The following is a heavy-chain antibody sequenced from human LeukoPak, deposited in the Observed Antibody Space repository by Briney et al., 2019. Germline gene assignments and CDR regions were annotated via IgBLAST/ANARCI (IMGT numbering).Heavy chain of an antibody. CDR2: ISGSGGST. J-gene: IGHJ5*02. CDR1: GFTFSSHG. D-gene: IGHD4/OR15-4a*01. CDR3: AKYGAGRGDWFDP. Sequence: GGSLRLSCAASGFTFSSHGMSWVRQAPGKGLEWVSGISGSGGSTYYADSVKGRFTISRDNSKNTLYLQMNSLRAEDTAVYYCAKYGAGRGDWFDPWGQGTLVTVSS. V-gene: IGHV3-23*01.